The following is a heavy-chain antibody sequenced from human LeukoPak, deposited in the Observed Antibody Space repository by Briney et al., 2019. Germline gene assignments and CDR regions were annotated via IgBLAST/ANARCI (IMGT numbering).Heavy chain of an antibody. CDR3: ARGHDYGDSRGAFDI. D-gene: IGHD4-17*01. CDR2: ISYDGSNK. Sequence: PGGSLRLSCAASGFTFSSYAMHWVRQAPGKGLEWVAVISYDGSNKYYADSVKGRFTISRDNSKNTLYLQMNSLRAEDTAVYYCARGHDYGDSRGAFDIWGQGTMVTVSS. V-gene: IGHV3-30*04. CDR1: GFTFSSYA. J-gene: IGHJ3*02.